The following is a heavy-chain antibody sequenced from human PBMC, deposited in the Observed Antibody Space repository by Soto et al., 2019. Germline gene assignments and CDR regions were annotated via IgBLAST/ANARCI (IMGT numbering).Heavy chain of an antibody. Sequence: QVQLVQSGAEVKKPGSSVKVSCKASGGTFSSYAISWVRQAPGQGLEWMGGIIPIFGTANYAQKFQGRVTIAADKSTSTAYMELSSLRSEDTAVYYCARDSVYSGSYAPLGAFDIWGQGTMVTVSS. D-gene: IGHD1-26*01. CDR2: IIPIFGTA. V-gene: IGHV1-69*06. J-gene: IGHJ3*02. CDR1: GGTFSSYA. CDR3: ARDSVYSGSYAPLGAFDI.